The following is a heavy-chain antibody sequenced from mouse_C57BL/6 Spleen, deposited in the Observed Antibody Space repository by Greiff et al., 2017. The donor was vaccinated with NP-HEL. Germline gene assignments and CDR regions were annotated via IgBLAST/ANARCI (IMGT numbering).Heavy chain of an antibody. CDR3: VRPVDYWDYFDY. CDR2: IRSKSNNYAT. Sequence: EVKLQESGGGLVQPKGSLKLSCAASGFSFNTYAMNWVRQAPGKGLEWVARIRSKSNNYATYYADSVKDRFTISRDDSESMLYLQMNNLKTDDTAMYYCVRPVDYWDYFDYWGQGTTLTVSS. V-gene: IGHV10-1*01. J-gene: IGHJ2*01. CDR1: GFSFNTYA. D-gene: IGHD1-1*02.